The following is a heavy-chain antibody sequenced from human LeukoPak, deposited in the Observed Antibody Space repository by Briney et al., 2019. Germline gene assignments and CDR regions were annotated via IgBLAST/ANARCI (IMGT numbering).Heavy chain of an antibody. D-gene: IGHD4-17*01. J-gene: IGHJ5*02. CDR1: GGSISTYY. CDR3: ASHYGDSNWFDP. V-gene: IGHV4-59*01. CDR2: IYYSGST. Sequence: NPSETLSLTCTISGGSISTYYWSWIRLPAGKGLEWIGYIYYSGSTNYNPSLKSRVTISVDTSKNQFSLKLSSVTAADTAVYYCASHYGDSNWFDPWGQGTLVTVSS.